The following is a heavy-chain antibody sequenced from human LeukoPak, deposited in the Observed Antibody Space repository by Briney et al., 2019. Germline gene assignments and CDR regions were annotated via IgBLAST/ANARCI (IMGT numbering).Heavy chain of an antibody. CDR3: ARDTTMVD. J-gene: IGHJ4*02. D-gene: IGHD3-10*01. CDR2: MYSGGST. V-gene: IGHV3-53*01. Sequence: GSLRLSCAASGFTVSSSYMSWVRQAPGKGLEWVSTMYSGGSTYYGDSVKGRFTISRDSSKSTQYLQMNTLRVEDSAVYFCARDTTMVDWGQGTLVTVSS. CDR1: GFTVSSSY.